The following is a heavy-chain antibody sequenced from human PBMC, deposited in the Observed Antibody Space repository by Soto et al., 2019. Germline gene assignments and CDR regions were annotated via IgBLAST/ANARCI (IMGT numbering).Heavy chain of an antibody. V-gene: IGHV4-34*01. D-gene: IGHD2-21*01. CDR3: ARLVGVEISP. J-gene: IGHJ4*02. CDR1: GGSFSGYY. Sequence: SETLSLTCAVYGGSFSGYYWSWIRQPPGKGLEWIGEINHSGSTNYNPSLKSRVTIALDTSKSLVSLRLNSVTAADTAVYYCARLVGVEISPWGQGALVTVSS. CDR2: INHSGST.